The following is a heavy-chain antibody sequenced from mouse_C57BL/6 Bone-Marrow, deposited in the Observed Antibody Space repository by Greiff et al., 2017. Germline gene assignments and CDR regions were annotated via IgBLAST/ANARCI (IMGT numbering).Heavy chain of an antibody. CDR1: GYTFTSYW. CDR3: APGTGPYWYFDV. CDR2: IDPSDSYT. D-gene: IGHD4-1*01. Sequence: QVQLQQPGAELVMPGASVKLSCKASGYTFTSYWLHWVKQRPGHGLEWIGEIDPSDSYTNSNQQFTGKATLTVTTSSSTSYMQLSSLTSEDSAVYYCAPGTGPYWYFDVWGTGTTVTVSS. V-gene: IGHV1-69*01. J-gene: IGHJ1*03.